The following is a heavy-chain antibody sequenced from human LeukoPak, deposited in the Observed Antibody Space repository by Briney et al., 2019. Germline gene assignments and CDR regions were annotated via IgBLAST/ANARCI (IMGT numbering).Heavy chain of an antibody. Sequence: GGPLRLSCAASGLTFSIYSMNWVRQAPGKGLEWISYINSSSSGVYYADSVKGRFTISRDNAKNILYLQMNSLRAEDTAVYYCARDHYFDTSGYSRSLDYWGQGTLVTVSS. J-gene: IGHJ4*02. CDR2: INSSSSGV. CDR1: GLTFSIYS. CDR3: ARDHYFDTSGYSRSLDY. V-gene: IGHV3-48*01. D-gene: IGHD3-22*01.